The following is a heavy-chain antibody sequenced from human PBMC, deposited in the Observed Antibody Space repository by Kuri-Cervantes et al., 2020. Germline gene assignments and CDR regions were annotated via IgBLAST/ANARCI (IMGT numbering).Heavy chain of an antibody. D-gene: IGHD2-15*01. Sequence: GESLKISCAASGFTFSSYSMNWVRQAPGKGLEWVSSISSSSSYIYYADSVRGRFTISRDNAKNSLYLQMNSLRAEDTAVYYCARKLRYCYDGTCSSAGWFDSWGQGTLVTVSS. J-gene: IGHJ5*01. CDR2: ISSSSSYI. CDR1: GFTFSSYS. V-gene: IGHV3-21*01. CDR3: ARKLRYCYDGTCSSAGWFDS.